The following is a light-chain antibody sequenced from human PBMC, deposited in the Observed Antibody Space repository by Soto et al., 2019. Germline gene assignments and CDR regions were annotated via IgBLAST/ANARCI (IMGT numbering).Light chain of an antibody. CDR2: GAS. CDR1: QSVSSD. J-gene: IGKJ4*01. V-gene: IGKV3-15*01. Sequence: EIVMTQSPATLSVSTGERATLSCRASQSVSSDLAWYQQKPGQAPRLLIYGASTRATSIAARFSGSGSGTEFPLTIPSLQSEDFAVSYCQQYNSWPPTFGGGTKVDI. CDR3: QQYNSWPPT.